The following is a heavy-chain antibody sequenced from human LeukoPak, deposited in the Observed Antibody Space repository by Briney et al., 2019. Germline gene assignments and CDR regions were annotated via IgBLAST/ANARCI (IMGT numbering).Heavy chain of an antibody. V-gene: IGHV4-59*01. D-gene: IGHD1-20*01. CDR3: ATLTGATYPYYIDI. CDR1: GASIRHYY. Sequence: SETLSLTCTVSGASIRHYYWSWIRQPPGKGLEWIGNLYHSGSPNYNPSLKSRVTISIDTTKNQFSLRLRSVTAADTAVYDYATLTGATYPYYIDICGQATRVTVSS. J-gene: IGHJ4*02. CDR2: LYHSGSP.